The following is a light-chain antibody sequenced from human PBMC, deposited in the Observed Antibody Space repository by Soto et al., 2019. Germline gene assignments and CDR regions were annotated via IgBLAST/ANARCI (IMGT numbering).Light chain of an antibody. V-gene: IGLV3-1*01. CDR1: KLGEKY. J-gene: IGLJ1*01. CDR2: QDT. Sequence: SYELTQPPSVSVSPGQTACITCSGDKLGEKYACWYQQKPGQSPVLVIYQDTKRPSGIPERFSGSNSGNTATLTISGTQAMDEADYYCQAWDYSTAYYVFGPGTKVTVL. CDR3: QAWDYSTAYYV.